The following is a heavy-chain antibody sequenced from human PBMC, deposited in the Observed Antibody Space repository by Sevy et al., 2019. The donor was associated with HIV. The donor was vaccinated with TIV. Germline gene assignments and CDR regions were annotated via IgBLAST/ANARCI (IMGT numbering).Heavy chain of an antibody. CDR3: ARAPLYYDTSVYFDY. J-gene: IGHJ4*02. Sequence: GESLKISCVASDFTVSYYAMHWVRQAPGKGLEWVAVISNDGNNKRYAESVKGRFTVSRDYSKNTLYLELNSLRPEDTAIFYCARAPLYYDTSVYFDYWGQGTLVTVSS. CDR1: DFTVSYYA. CDR2: ISNDGNNK. D-gene: IGHD3-16*01. V-gene: IGHV3-30*04.